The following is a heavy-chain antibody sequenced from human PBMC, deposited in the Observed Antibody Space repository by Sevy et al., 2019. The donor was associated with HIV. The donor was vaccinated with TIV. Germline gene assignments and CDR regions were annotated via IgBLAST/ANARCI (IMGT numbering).Heavy chain of an antibody. CDR3: ARLGSAIDY. CDR2: IYPGDSDT. D-gene: IGHD2-15*01. V-gene: IGHV5-51*01. CDR1: GYSFTRYW. Sequence: GESLKISCKASGYSFTRYWIGWVRQMPGKGLEWMGIIYPGDSDTRYSPSFQGQVTISADTSVSTAYLQWSSLKASDTAMYNCARLGSAIDYWGQGTLVTVSS. J-gene: IGHJ4*02.